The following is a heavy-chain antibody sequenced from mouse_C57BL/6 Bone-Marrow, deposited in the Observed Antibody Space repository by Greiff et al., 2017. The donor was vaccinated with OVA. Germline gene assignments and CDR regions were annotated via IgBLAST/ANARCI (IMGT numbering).Heavy chain of an antibody. J-gene: IGHJ4*01. CDR1: GYTFTDYE. CDR3: TRETDGRAMDY. Sequence: QVQLQQSGAELVRPGASVTLSCKASGYTFTDYEMHWVKQTPVHGLEWIGAIDPETGGTAYNQKFKGKAILTADKSSSTAYMELRSLTSEDSAVYYCTRETDGRAMDYWGQGTSVTVSA. CDR2: IDPETGGT. V-gene: IGHV1-15*01.